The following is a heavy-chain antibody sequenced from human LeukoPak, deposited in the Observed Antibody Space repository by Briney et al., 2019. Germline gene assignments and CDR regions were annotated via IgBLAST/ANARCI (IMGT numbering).Heavy chain of an antibody. V-gene: IGHV4-31*11. J-gene: IGHJ6*02. CDR1: GGSFSGYY. Sequence: SETLSLTCAVYGGSFSGYYWSWIRQHPGKGLEWIGYIYYSGSTYYNPSLKSRVTISVDTSKNQFSLKLSSVTAADTAVYYCARLPRGSSGYYSAYYYYYGMDVWGQGTTVTVSS. CDR3: ARLPRGSSGYYSAYYYYYGMDV. D-gene: IGHD3-22*01. CDR2: IYYSGST.